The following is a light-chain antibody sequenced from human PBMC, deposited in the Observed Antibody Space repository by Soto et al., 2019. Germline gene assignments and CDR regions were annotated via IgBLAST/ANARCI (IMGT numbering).Light chain of an antibody. CDR3: QQYVSSPWT. Sequence: ENVLTQSPGTLSMSPGGRVTLSCRASQDIRSHLAWYQQKSGQSPRLLIFGASTRAPGIPGRFSGGGSGTDFTLTISRLEPEDFAMYYCQQYVSSPWTFGQGTKVDIK. V-gene: IGKV3-20*01. CDR2: GAS. CDR1: QDIRSH. J-gene: IGKJ1*01.